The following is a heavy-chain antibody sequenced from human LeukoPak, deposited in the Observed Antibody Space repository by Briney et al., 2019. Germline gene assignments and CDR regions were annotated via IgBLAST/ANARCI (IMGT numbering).Heavy chain of an antibody. CDR2: ISTYNDNT. V-gene: IGHV1-18*01. D-gene: IGHD3-3*01. CDR3: ARRYISTIFGVVKYYFGY. CDR1: GYTFTSYG. J-gene: IGHJ4*02. Sequence: AAVKVSCQASGYTFTSYGITWVRQAPGEGLEWMGWISTYNDNTNYAQKLQGRVTMTTDTSTSTAYMELRSLRSDDTAVYYCARRYISTIFGVVKYYFGYWGQGTLLTVSS.